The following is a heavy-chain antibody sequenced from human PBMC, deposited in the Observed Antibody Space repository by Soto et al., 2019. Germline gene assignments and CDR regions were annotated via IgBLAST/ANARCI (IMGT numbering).Heavy chain of an antibody. V-gene: IGHV4-39*01. CDR2: VFYSGIT. Sequence: SETLSLTCSVSGASISKTYYYWGWVRQTPEKGLEWIGTVFYSGITYYNPSLESRVTISIDRSQNQFSLKLTSVTAADTAVYYCARPDSLSGTGWLDPWGRGTLVTVSS. J-gene: IGHJ5*02. CDR1: GASISKTYYY. D-gene: IGHD1-1*01. CDR3: ARPDSLSGTGWLDP.